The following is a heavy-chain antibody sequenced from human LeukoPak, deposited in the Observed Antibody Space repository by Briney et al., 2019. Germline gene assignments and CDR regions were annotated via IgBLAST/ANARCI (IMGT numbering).Heavy chain of an antibody. CDR2: TSGSGGST. D-gene: IGHD2-2*01. Sequence: GGSLRLSCAASGFTFSSNAMSWVRQAQGQGQELVSATSGSGGSTDYADSVQSRFTISRDNSKNTLYLQMNGLRAEDTAVYYCAKWGYCSSTSCYVDWFDPWGQGTLVTVSS. CDR1: GFTFSSNA. V-gene: IGHV3-23*01. CDR3: AKWGYCSSTSCYVDWFDP. J-gene: IGHJ5*02.